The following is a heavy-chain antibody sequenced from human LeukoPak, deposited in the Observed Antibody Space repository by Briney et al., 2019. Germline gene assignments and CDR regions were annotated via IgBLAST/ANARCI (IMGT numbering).Heavy chain of an antibody. J-gene: IGHJ5*02. Sequence: ASVKVSCKASGYTFTGYYMHWVRQAPGQGLEWMGWTNPNSGGTNYAQKFQGRVTMTRDTSISTAYMELSRLKSDDTAVYYCARDVDYYGSGSPNWFDPWGQGTLVTVSS. CDR2: TNPNSGGT. D-gene: IGHD3-10*01. V-gene: IGHV1-2*02. CDR3: ARDVDYYGSGSPNWFDP. CDR1: GYTFTGYY.